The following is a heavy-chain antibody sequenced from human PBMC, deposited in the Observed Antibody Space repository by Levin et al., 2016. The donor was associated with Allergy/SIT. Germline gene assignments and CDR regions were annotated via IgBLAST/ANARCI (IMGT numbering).Heavy chain of an antibody. V-gene: IGHV5-51*01. Sequence: VRQMPGKGLEWMGIIYPGDSDTRYSPSFQGQVTISADKSISTAYLQWSSLKASDTAMYYCARLAYCGGDCYFPNWYFDLWGRGTLVTSPQ. J-gene: IGHJ2*01. CDR2: IYPGDSDT. CDR3: ARLAYCGGDCYFPNWYFDL. D-gene: IGHD2-21*01.